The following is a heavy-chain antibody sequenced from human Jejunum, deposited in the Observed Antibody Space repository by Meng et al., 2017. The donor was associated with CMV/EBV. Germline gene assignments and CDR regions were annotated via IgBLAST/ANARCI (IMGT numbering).Heavy chain of an antibody. D-gene: IGHD2-2*01. CDR2: INPSGGST. CDR1: FTSYY. Sequence: FTSYYMHWVRQAPGQGLEWMGLINPSGGSTSYAQKFQGRVTMTRYASTSTVYMELSSLRSEDTAVYYCARDPYCSSTSCYYWFDPWGQGTLVTVSS. V-gene: IGHV1-46*01. J-gene: IGHJ5*02. CDR3: ARDPYCSSTSCYYWFDP.